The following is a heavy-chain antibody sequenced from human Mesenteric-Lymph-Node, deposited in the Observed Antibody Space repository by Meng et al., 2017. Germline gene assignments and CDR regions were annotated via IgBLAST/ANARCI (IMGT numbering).Heavy chain of an antibody. CDR2: ISQRGST. CDR1: GGSINSNNW. V-gene: IGHV4-4*02. D-gene: IGHD1-20*01. CDR3: ARASYSWNLGDF. J-gene: IGHJ4*02. Sequence: QVQLQESGPGLVKPSETLSLTCTVSGGSINSNNWWTWVRQPPGKGLEWIGEISQRGSTNYNPSLKSRVTISLDKSKNQFFLTLNSVNAADTAVYYCARASYSWNLGDFWGQGTLVTVSS.